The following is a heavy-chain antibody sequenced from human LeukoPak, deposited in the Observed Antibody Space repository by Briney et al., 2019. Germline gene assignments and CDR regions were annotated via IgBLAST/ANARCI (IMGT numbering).Heavy chain of an antibody. CDR1: GYTFTSYD. CDR2: MNPNSGNT. D-gene: IGHD2-15*01. J-gene: IGHJ4*02. CDR3: ARGTPGRYCSGGSCPFFDY. Sequence: GASVKVSCKASGYTFTSYDINWVRQATGQGLEWMGWMNPNSGNTGYAQKFQGRVTVTRNTSISTAYMELSSLTSEDTAVYYCARGTPGRYCSGGSCPFFDYWGQGTPVTVSS. V-gene: IGHV1-8*03.